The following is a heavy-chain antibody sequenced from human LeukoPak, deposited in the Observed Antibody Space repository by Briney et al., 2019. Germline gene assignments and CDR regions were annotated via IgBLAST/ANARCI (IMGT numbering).Heavy chain of an antibody. V-gene: IGHV4-61*01. D-gene: IGHD6-19*01. CDR1: GYSISSGYY. CDR2: IYYSGST. J-gene: IGHJ4*02. CDR3: ARDRQWLALDY. Sequence: SETLSLTCAVSGYSISSGYYWSWIRQPPGKGLEWIGYIYYSGSTNYNPSLKSRVTISVDTSKNQFSLKPSSVTAADTAVYYCARDRQWLALDYWGQGTLVTVSS.